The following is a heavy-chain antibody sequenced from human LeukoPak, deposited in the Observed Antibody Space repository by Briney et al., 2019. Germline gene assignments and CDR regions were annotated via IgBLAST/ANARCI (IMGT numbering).Heavy chain of an antibody. CDR3: AKDAQVAHLGY. CDR2: LYSGGNT. V-gene: IGHV3-53*01. J-gene: IGHJ4*02. CDR1: GFTVNSNY. D-gene: IGHD2-15*01. Sequence: GGSLRLSCAASGFTVNSNYMSWVRQAPGKGLEWVSVLYSGGNTYYADSVKGRFTISRDNSKNTLYLQMNSLRAEDTAVYYCAKDAQVAHLGYWGQGTLVTVSS.